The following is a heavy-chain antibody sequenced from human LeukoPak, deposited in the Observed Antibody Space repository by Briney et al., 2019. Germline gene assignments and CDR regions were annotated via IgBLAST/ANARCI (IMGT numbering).Heavy chain of an antibody. CDR3: ARLGYCSGGSCFYPDY. CDR2: INHSGST. D-gene: IGHD2-15*01. CDR1: GGSFSGYY. J-gene: IGHJ4*02. V-gene: IGHV4-34*01. Sequence: SETLSLTCAVYGGSFSGYYWSWIRQPPGKGLEWIGEINHSGSTNYNPSLKSRVTISVDTSKNQFSLKLSSVTAADTAVYYCARLGYCSGGSCFYPDYWGQGTLVTVSS.